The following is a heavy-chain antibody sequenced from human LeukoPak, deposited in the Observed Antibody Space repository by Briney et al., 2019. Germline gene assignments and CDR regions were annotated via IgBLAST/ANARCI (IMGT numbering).Heavy chain of an antibody. CDR3: ARDTHLWFGELSSSSNWFDP. J-gene: IGHJ5*02. CDR1: GYTFTSYG. CDR2: ISAYNGNT. D-gene: IGHD3-10*01. Sequence: GASVKVSCKASGYTFTSYGISWVRQAPGQGLEWMGWISAYNGNTNYAQKLQGRVTMTTDTSTSTAYMELRSLRSDDTAVYYCARDTHLWFGELSSSSNWFDPWGQGTLVTVSS. V-gene: IGHV1-18*01.